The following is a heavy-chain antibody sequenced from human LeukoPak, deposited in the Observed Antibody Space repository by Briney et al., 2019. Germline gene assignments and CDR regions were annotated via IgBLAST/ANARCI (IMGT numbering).Heavy chain of an antibody. V-gene: IGHV3-48*02. CDR2: ISGSSATI. CDR3: ARDEGFDILTGYDY. J-gene: IGHJ4*02. D-gene: IGHD3-9*01. CDR1: GFTFSSNS. Sequence: GGSLRLSCAASGFTFSSNSMSWVRQAPGKGLEWVSYISGSSATIYYADSVKGRFTISRDNAKNSLYLQMNSLRDEDTAVYYCARDEGFDILTGYDYWGQGTLVTVSS.